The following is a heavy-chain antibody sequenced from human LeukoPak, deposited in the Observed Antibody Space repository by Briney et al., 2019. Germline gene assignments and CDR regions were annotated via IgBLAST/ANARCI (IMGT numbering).Heavy chain of an antibody. CDR3: ARDLCYYDSSGYYGPRCYFDY. V-gene: IGHV4-4*02. CDR1: GGSISSSNW. D-gene: IGHD3-22*01. CDR2: IYHSGST. J-gene: IGHJ4*02. Sequence: PSGTLSLTCAVSGGSISSSNWWSWVSQPPGKGLEWIGEIYHSGSTNYNPSLKSRVTISVDKSKNQFSLKLSSVTAADTAVYYCARDLCYYDSSGYYGPRCYFDYWGQGTLVTVSS.